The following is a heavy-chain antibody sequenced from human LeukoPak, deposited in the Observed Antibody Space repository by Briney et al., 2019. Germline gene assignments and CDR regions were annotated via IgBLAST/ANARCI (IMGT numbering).Heavy chain of an antibody. CDR2: ISYDGSNK. CDR3: ARPNHSKYSSGWSIVAY. J-gene: IGHJ4*02. Sequence: GGSLRLSCAASGFTFSSYAMHWVRQAPGKGLEWVAVISYDGSNKYYVDSVKGRFTISRDNSKNTLYLQMNSLRAEDTAVYYCARPNHSKYSSGWSIVAYWGQGTLVTVSS. CDR1: GFTFSSYA. D-gene: IGHD6-19*01. V-gene: IGHV3-30*04.